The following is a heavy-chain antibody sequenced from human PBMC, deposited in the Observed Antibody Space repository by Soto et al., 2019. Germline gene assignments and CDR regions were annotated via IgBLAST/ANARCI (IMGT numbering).Heavy chain of an antibody. J-gene: IGHJ4*02. CDR1: GFTFSTYA. Sequence: GGSLRLSCAASGFTFSTYALHWVRQVPGRGLEWVAVISHDGSNKYYADSVKGRFTISRDNSKNTLYLQMNSLRVEDTAVYYCARDSYDTSGYYFDKWGQGTLVTVSS. V-gene: IGHV3-30-3*01. CDR3: ARDSYDTSGYYFDK. CDR2: ISHDGSNK. D-gene: IGHD3-22*01.